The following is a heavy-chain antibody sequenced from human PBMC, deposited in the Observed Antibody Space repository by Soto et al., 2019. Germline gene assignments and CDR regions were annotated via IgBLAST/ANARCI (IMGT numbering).Heavy chain of an antibody. V-gene: IGHV3-30-3*01. CDR3: AREPRFGAVIPFDY. CDR2: ISYDGDKK. CDR1: GFTFSNYA. J-gene: IGHJ4*02. D-gene: IGHD3-10*01. Sequence: QVHLVESGGGVVQPGRSLRLSCAASGFTFSNYAMHWLRQAPGKGQEWVAVISYDGDKKYYADSVKDRFTISRDNSKNTLSLQVNSLRAEETAVYYCAREPRFGAVIPFDYLGQGTLVTFAS.